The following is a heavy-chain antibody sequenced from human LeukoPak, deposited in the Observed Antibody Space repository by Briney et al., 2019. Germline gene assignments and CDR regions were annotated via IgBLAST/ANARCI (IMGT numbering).Heavy chain of an antibody. J-gene: IGHJ6*03. D-gene: IGHD3-22*01. V-gene: IGHV4-4*07. CDR2: IYITGST. CDR1: CGSMINYY. CDR3: ARLKYYDSTGYSPGYYMGV. Sequence: PSETLSLTCTVSCGSMINYYWSWIRQSAGTGLEWVGRIYITGSTNYNPSLQSRLSMSVDTSKNQFSLRLTSVSAADTAVYYCARLKYYDSTGYSPGYYMGVWGKGITVTVSS.